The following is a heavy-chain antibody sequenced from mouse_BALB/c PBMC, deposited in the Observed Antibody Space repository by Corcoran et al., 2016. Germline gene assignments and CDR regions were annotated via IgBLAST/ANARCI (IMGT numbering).Heavy chain of an antibody. CDR3: ARLVSDYDVLDY. CDR1: GYSITSGYY. Sequence: DVQLQESGPGLVKPSQSLSLTCSVTGYSITSGYYWNWIRQFPGNKLEWMGYISYDGSNNYNPSLKNRISITRDTSKNQFFLKLNSVTTEDTATYSFARLVSDYDVLDYGRQGTTLTVSS. V-gene: IGHV3-6*02. J-gene: IGHJ2*01. CDR2: ISYDGSN. D-gene: IGHD2-4*01.